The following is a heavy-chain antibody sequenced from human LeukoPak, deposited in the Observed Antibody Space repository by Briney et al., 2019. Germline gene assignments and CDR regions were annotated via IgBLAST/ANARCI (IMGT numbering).Heavy chain of an antibody. CDR2: ISSSSSTI. Sequence: GGSLRLSCAASGFTFSSYSMNWVRQAPGKGLEWVSYISSSSSTIYYADSVKGRFTISRDNAKNTLYLQMNSLRAEDTAVYYCAKGRDIVVVPAVEIDYWGQGTLVTVSS. CDR1: GFTFSSYS. V-gene: IGHV3-48*04. D-gene: IGHD2-2*01. J-gene: IGHJ4*02. CDR3: AKGRDIVVVPAVEIDY.